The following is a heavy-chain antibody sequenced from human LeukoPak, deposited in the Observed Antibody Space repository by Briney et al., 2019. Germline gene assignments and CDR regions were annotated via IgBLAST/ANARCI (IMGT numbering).Heavy chain of an antibody. CDR3: ARDAPKYGDYFDY. D-gene: IGHD4-17*01. V-gene: IGHV3-48*01. Sequence: PGGSLRLSCAASGFTFSSYSMNWVRQAPGKELEWVSYISSSSSTIYYADFVKGRFTISRDNAKNSLYLQMNSLRAEDTAVYYCARDAPKYGDYFDYWGQGTLVTVSS. CDR1: GFTFSSYS. CDR2: ISSSSSTI. J-gene: IGHJ4*02.